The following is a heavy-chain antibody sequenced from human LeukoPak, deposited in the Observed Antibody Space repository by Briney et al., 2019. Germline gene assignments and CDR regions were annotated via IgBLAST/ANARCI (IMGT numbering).Heavy chain of an antibody. CDR1: GYTFTSYY. J-gene: IGHJ5*02. CDR2: INPSGGNT. Sequence: ASVKVSCKASGYTFTSYYMHWVRQAPGQGLEWMGIINPSGGNTNYAQKFQGRVTMTRDMSTSTVYMEVSSLRSEDTAVYYCARALPHRRLMDTTMEQHWFDPWGQGTLVTVSS. D-gene: IGHD5-18*01. CDR3: ARALPHRRLMDTTMEQHWFDP. V-gene: IGHV1-46*01.